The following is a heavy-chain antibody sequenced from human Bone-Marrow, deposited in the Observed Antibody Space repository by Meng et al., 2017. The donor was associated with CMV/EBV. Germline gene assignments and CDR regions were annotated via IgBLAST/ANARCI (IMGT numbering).Heavy chain of an antibody. Sequence: GGSLRLSCVASGFTFNTYWMSWVRQAPGKGLEWVANIKQDGSEKYYVGSVKGRFTISRDNAKNSLYLQMNSLRAEDTAVYYCARDPRVKSYVVVPAASDYWGQGKMVNVSS. CDR3: ARDPRVKSYVVVPAASDY. D-gene: IGHD2-2*01. J-gene: IGHJ4*02. CDR2: IKQDGSEK. V-gene: IGHV3-7*01. CDR1: GFTFNTYW.